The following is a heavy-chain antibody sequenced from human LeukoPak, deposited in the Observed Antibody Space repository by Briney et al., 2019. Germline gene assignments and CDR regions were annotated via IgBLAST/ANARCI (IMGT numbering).Heavy chain of an antibody. J-gene: IGHJ3*02. CDR3: ARGEADIVVAPAAIDDAFDI. Sequence: GSLRLSCAASGFTFSSYWMHWVRQAPGKGLVWVSRINSDGSSTSYADSVKGRFTISRDNAKNTLYLQMNSLRAEDTAVYYCARGEADIVVAPAAIDDAFDIWGQGTMVTVSS. V-gene: IGHV3-74*01. D-gene: IGHD2-2*01. CDR1: GFTFSSYW. CDR2: INSDGSST.